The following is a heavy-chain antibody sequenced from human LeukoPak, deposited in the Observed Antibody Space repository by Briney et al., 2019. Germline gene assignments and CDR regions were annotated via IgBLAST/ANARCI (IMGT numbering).Heavy chain of an antibody. J-gene: IGHJ4*02. V-gene: IGHV3-23*01. CDR3: TRDRIPISMIRIPGE. CDR2: ISGSGGST. Sequence: GGSLRLSCGASGFTFSSYAMSWVRQAPGKGLEGGSAISGSGGSTYYADSVKGRFTISRDKSKNTLYAQMNSLRPEDTAVYYCTRDRIPISMIRIPGEWGQGTLVIVSS. D-gene: IGHD3-22*01. CDR1: GFTFSSYA.